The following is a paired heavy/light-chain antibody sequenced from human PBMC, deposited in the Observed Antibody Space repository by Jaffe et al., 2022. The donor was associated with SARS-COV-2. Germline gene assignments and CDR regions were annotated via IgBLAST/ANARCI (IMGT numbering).Heavy chain of an antibody. CDR2: IYYSGST. D-gene: IGHD3-9*01. J-gene: IGHJ4*02. V-gene: IGHV4-59*01. CDR1: GGSISSYY. Sequence: QVQLQESGPGLVKPSETLSLTCTVSGGSISSYYWSWIRQPPGKGLEWIGYIYYSGSTNYNPSLKSRVTISVDTSKNQFSLKLSSVTAADTAVYYCARSAASYYDILTGTPKPSDYYFDYWGQGTLVTVSS. CDR3: ARSAASYYDILTGTPKPSDYYFDY.
Light chain of an antibody. CDR3: QVWDSSTAGV. CDR1: NIGSKN. CDR2: RDS. J-gene: IGLJ3*02. V-gene: IGLV3-9*01. Sequence: SYELTQPLSVSVALGQTARITCGGNNIGSKNVHWYQQKPGQAPVLVIYRDSNRPSGIPERFSGSNSGNTATLTISRAQAGDEADYYCQVWDSSTAGVFGGGTKLTVL.